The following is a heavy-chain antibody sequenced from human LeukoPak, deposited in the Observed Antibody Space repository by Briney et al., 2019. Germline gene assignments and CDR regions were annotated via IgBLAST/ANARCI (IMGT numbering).Heavy chain of an antibody. CDR2: IYPGDSDT. Sequence: GESLQISCKGSGYSFTSYWIGWVRQMPGKGLEWMGIIYPGDSDTRYSPSFQGQVTISADKSISTAYLQWGSLKASDTAMYYCARQRSGVGDTFDYWGQGTLVTVSS. V-gene: IGHV5-51*01. CDR1: GYSFTSYW. J-gene: IGHJ4*02. CDR3: ARQRSGVGDTFDY. D-gene: IGHD1-26*01.